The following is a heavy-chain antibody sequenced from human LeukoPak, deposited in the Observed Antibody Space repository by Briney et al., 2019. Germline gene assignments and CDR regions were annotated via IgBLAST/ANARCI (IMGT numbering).Heavy chain of an antibody. D-gene: IGHD3-10*01. CDR3: ARDFRGYYGSGSARAYY. Sequence: ASVKVSCKASGYTFTSYGISWVRQPPGQGLEWMGWISAYNGNTNYAQKLQGRVTMTTDTSTSTAYMELRSLRSDDTAVYYCARDFRGYYGSGSARAYYWGQGTLVTVSS. V-gene: IGHV1-18*04. CDR1: GYTFTSYG. CDR2: ISAYNGNT. J-gene: IGHJ4*02.